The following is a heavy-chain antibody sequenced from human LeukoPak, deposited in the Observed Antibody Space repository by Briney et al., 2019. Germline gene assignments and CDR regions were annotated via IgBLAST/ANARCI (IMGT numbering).Heavy chain of an antibody. J-gene: IGHJ5*02. D-gene: IGHD3-22*01. CDR3: ATGYYDSSGNRGNWFDP. Sequence: ASVKVSCKVSAYTLTELSMHWVRQAPGKGLEWMGGFDPEDGETIYAQKFQGRVTMTEDTSTDTAYMELSNLRSEDTAVYYCATGYYDSSGNRGNWFDPWGQGTLVTVSS. V-gene: IGHV1-24*01. CDR1: AYTLTELS. CDR2: FDPEDGET.